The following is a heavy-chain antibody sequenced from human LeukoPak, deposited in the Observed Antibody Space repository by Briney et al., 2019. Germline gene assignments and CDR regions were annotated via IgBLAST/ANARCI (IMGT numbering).Heavy chain of an antibody. J-gene: IGHJ4*02. CDR2: IYYSGST. V-gene: IGHV4-30-4*08. CDR3: ARVHSSSWYYFDY. D-gene: IGHD6-13*01. Sequence: SQTLSLTCTVSGGSISSGDYYWSWIRQPPGKGLEWIGYIYYSGSTYYNPSLKSRVTISVDTSKHQFSLKLSSVTAADTAVYYCARVHSSSWYYFDYWGQGTLVTVSS. CDR1: GGSISSGDYY.